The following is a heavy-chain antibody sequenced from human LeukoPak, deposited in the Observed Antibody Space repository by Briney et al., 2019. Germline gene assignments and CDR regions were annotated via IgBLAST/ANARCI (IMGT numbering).Heavy chain of an antibody. D-gene: IGHD3-3*01. CDR1: GFTFSSYW. J-gene: IGHJ6*03. CDR2: IKQDGSEK. CDR3: AKSVKEWFKTSYYYYMDV. V-gene: IGHV3-7*03. Sequence: GGSLRLSCAASGFTFSSYWMSWVRQAPGKGLEWVANIKQDGSEKYYVDSVKGRFTISRDNSKNTLYLQMNSLRAEDTAVYYCAKSVKEWFKTSYYYYMDVWGKGTTVTVSS.